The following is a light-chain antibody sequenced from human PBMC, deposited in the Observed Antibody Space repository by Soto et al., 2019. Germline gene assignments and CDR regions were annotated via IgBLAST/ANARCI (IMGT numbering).Light chain of an antibody. CDR2: SDN. V-gene: IGLV1-44*01. Sequence: QSVLTQPPSASGTPGQRVTISCSGSTSNIRSNTVNWYQQVPGTAPKLLIHSDNLRPSGVPDRFSGSKSGTSASLAISGLQSEDEADYYCATWDDSLSGCVFGEGTQLTVL. CDR1: TSNIRSNT. J-gene: IGLJ3*02. CDR3: ATWDDSLSGCV.